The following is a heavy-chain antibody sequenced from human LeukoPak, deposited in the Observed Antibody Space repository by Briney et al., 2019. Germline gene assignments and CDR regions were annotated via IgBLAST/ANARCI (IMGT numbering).Heavy chain of an antibody. CDR3: ARDHVLRYFDWLVRGMDV. CDR2: TSSSGDTI. D-gene: IGHD3-9*01. J-gene: IGHJ6*02. CDR1: GFTFGDYY. V-gene: IGHV3-11*01. Sequence: PGGSLRLSCAASGFTFGDYYMSWIRQAPGKGLEWLSYTSSSGDTIYYADSLKGRFTNSRDNAKNSLYLQMNSLRAEDTAVYYCARDHVLRYFDWLVRGMDVWGQGTTVTVSS.